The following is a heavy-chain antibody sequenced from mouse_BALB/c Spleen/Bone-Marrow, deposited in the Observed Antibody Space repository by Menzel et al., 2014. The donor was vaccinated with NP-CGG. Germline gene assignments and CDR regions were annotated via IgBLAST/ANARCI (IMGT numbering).Heavy chain of an antibody. J-gene: IGHJ2*01. CDR2: ISSGGSYT. V-gene: IGHV5-6*01. Sequence: EVKLMESGGDLVKPGGSLKLSCAASGFTFSSYGMSWVRQTPDKMLEWVATISSGGSYTYYPDSVKGRFTISRDNAKNTLYLQMSSLKSEDTAMYYCARLGRGYFDYWGQGTTLTVSS. CDR1: GFTFSSYG. CDR3: ARLGRGYFDY. D-gene: IGHD4-1*01.